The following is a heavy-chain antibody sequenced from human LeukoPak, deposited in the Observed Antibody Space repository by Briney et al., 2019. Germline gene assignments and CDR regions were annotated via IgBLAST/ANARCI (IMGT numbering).Heavy chain of an antibody. J-gene: IGHJ6*03. D-gene: IGHD2-8*01. CDR1: GYTFTGYY. Sequence: ASVKVSCKASGYTFTGYYMHWVRQAPGQGLEWMGWINPNSGGTNYAQKFQGRVTMTRDTSISTAYMELSRLRSDDTAVYYCARAYEPRYCTNLGCYYMDVWGKGTTVTVSS. CDR2: INPNSGGT. CDR3: ARAYEPRYCTNLGCYYMDV. V-gene: IGHV1-2*02.